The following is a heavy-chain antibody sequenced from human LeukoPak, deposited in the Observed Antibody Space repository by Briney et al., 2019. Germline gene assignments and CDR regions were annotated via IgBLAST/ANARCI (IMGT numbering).Heavy chain of an antibody. CDR1: GGTFSSYA. D-gene: IGHD3-10*01. J-gene: IGHJ4*02. Sequence: AASVKVSCKASGGTFSSYAISWVRQAPGQGLEWMGRIIPIFGTANYAQKFQGRVTITTDESTRTAYMELSSLRSEDTAVYYCARDPMVRGVMWYWGQGTLVTVSS. CDR2: IIPIFGTA. V-gene: IGHV1-69*05. CDR3: ARDPMVRGVMWY.